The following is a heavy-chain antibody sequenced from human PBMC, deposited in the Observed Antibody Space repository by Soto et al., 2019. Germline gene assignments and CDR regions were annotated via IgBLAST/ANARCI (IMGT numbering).Heavy chain of an antibody. CDR1: GFSFSSYG. V-gene: IGHV3-33*01. D-gene: IGHD6-13*01. J-gene: IGHJ4*02. CDR2: IWYDGSNK. CDR3: ARGGEGGNVVGIAY. Sequence: QVRLVESGGGVVQPGRSLRLSCAASGFSFSSYGMHWVRQAPGKGLEWVAIIWYDGSNKNYVDSVKGRFTISRDNSKSTLYLQMNNLRVEDTAVYYCARGGEGGNVVGIAYWGQGTLVTVSS.